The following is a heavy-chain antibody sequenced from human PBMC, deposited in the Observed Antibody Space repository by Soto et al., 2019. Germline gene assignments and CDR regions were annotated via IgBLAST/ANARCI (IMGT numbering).Heavy chain of an antibody. D-gene: IGHD1-20*01. CDR1: GFTFNNYA. V-gene: IGHV3-23*01. J-gene: IGHJ3*02. Sequence: GGSLRLSCAASGFTFNNYAMNWVRQAPGKGLEWVATISGSGGSTYYADSVKGRFTISRDNSKNTLYLQMNSLRAEDTAVYYCAKGISDREHDALDIWGQGTMVTVSS. CDR3: AKGISDREHDALDI. CDR2: ISGSGGST.